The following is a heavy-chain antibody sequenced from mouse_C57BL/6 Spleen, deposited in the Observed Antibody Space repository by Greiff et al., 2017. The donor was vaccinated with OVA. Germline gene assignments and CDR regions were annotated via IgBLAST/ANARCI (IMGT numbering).Heavy chain of an antibody. J-gene: IGHJ2*01. CDR3: ARRRYYEDFDY. V-gene: IGHV1-31*01. D-gene: IGHD1-1*02. CDR2: IYPDNGVS. Sequence: VQLKESGPELVKPGASVKISCKASGYSFTGYYMHWVKQSHGNILDWIGNIYPDNGVSSYNEKFKGKATLTGDKSSSTAYMELRSLTSEDSAVYYYARRRYYEDFDYWGQGTTLTVSS. CDR1: GYSFTGYY.